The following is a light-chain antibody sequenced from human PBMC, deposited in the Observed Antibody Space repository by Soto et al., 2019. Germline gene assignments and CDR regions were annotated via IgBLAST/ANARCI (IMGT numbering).Light chain of an antibody. V-gene: IGKV3-20*01. Sequence: EIVLTQSPGTLSLSPGERATLSCRASQSVSSNYLVWYQQKPGQAPRLLVFDASNTATGIPDRFSASGSGTNFTLTISRLEPEVFAVYYCQQYGCSPLACGGRTKVEIK. CDR1: QSVSSNY. J-gene: IGKJ4*01. CDR2: DAS. CDR3: QQYGCSPLA.